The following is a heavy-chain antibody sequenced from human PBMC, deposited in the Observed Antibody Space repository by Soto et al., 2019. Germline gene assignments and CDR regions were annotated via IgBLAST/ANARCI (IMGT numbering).Heavy chain of an antibody. J-gene: IGHJ3*02. CDR1: GGSFSGYY. D-gene: IGHD3-10*01. V-gene: IGHV4-34*01. CDR3: ARRPRANYYGSGSYSYAFDI. CDR2: INHSGST. Sequence: QVQLQQWGAGLLKPSETLSLTCAVYGGSFSGYYWSWIRQPPGKGLEWIGEINHSGSTNYNPSLKSRVTISVDTSKNQFPLKLSSVTAAATAVYYCARRPRANYYGSGSYSYAFDIWGQGTMVTVSS.